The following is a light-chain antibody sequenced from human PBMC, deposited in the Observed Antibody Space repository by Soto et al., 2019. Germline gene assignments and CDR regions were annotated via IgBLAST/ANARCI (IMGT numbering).Light chain of an antibody. J-gene: IGKJ1*01. CDR1: QVISIW. CDR3: LQTDSFPWT. Sequence: DIHMNQSPSYVSASVGDRVTINCRASQVISIWLAWYQQKQGKATNLLMHATYILQSGVPSRFSGSGSGTEFTLNISSLQPEDFGTYYCLQTDSFPWTFGQGTKVEIK. CDR2: ATY. V-gene: IGKV1-12*01.